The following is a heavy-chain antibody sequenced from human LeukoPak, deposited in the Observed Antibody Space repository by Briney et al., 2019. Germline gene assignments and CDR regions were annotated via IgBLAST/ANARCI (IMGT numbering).Heavy chain of an antibody. Sequence: GASVKVSCKASGYTFTSYDINWVRPATGQGLEWVGWMNPNNGNTGYAQKFQGRATMTRDTSISTAYMELSSLRSEDTAVYYCARVSSSSAGQDFDYWGQGTLVTVSS. CDR1: GYTFTSYD. CDR2: MNPNNGNT. J-gene: IGHJ4*02. CDR3: ARVSSSSAGQDFDY. V-gene: IGHV1-8*01. D-gene: IGHD6-13*01.